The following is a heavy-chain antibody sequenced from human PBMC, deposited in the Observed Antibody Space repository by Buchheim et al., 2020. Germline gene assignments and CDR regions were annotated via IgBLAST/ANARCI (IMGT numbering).Heavy chain of an antibody. CDR2: ISYDGSNK. V-gene: IGHV3-30*03. CDR1: GFTFSSYG. D-gene: IGHD1-14*01. CDR3: AILPFDRSLGDINFYYGMDV. Sequence: QVQLVESGGGVVQPGRSLRLSCAASGFTFSSYGMHWVRQAPGKGLEWVAVISYDGSNKYYADSVKGRFTISRDNSKKTMYLQMNSLRAEDTAVYYCAILPFDRSLGDINFYYGMDVWGQGTTVTVSS. J-gene: IGHJ6*02.